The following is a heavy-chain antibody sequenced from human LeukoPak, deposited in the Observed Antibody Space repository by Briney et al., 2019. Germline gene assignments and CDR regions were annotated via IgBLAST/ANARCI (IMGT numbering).Heavy chain of an antibody. V-gene: IGHV4-61*01. CDR1: GGSISSSSAY. Sequence: KSSETLSLTCTVSGGSISSSSAYWSWIRQPPGKGLEWIGYIFYSGSTNYNPSLKSRVTISVDTSKNQFSLKLSSVTAADTAVYYCARGEWDLLFDYWGQGTLVTVSS. CDR3: ARGEWDLLFDY. CDR2: IFYSGST. D-gene: IGHD1-26*01. J-gene: IGHJ4*02.